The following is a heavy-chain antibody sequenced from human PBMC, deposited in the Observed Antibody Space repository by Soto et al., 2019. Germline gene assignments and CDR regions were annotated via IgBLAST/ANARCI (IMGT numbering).Heavy chain of an antibody. CDR1: GFTFDDYA. D-gene: IGHD3-3*01. J-gene: IGHJ2*01. V-gene: IGHV3-9*01. CDR2: ISWNSGSI. CDR3: AQDNGITIFGVVTGYFDL. Sequence: EVQLVESGGGLVQPGRSLRLSCAASGFTFDDYAMHWVRQAPGKGLEWVSGISWNSGSIGYADSVKGRFTISRDNAKNSLYLQMNSLRAEDTALYYCAQDNGITIFGVVTGYFDLWGRGTLVTVSS.